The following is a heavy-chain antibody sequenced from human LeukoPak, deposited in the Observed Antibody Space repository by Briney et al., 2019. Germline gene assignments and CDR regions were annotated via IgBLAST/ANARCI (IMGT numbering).Heavy chain of an antibody. CDR1: GGSISSSSYY. D-gene: IGHD1-14*01. J-gene: IGHJ4*02. CDR3: ASHPPYKDFDY. CDR2: IYYSGST. Sequence: RPSETLSLTCTVSGGSISSSSYYWGWIRQPPGKGLEWIGSIYYSGSTYYNPSLKSRVTISVDTSKNQFSLKLSSVTAADTAVYYCASHPPYKDFDYWGQGTLVTVSS. V-gene: IGHV4-39*01.